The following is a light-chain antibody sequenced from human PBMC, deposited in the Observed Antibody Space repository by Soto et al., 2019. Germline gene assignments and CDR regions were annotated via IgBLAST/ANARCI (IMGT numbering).Light chain of an antibody. Sequence: EVVVSRSPGTLSLSPGERATLSCRASHSVSSYLACYQQKPGQAPRLLIYDASNRATGIPARFSGTGSGTDFTLTINNLEPEDFAVYYCQVRTNWSIAFGRGTRLEI. V-gene: IGKV3-11*01. CDR3: QVRTNWSIA. CDR2: DAS. CDR1: HSVSSY. J-gene: IGKJ5*01.